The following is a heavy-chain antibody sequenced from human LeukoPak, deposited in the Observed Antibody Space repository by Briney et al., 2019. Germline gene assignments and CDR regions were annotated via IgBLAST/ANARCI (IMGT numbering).Heavy chain of an antibody. V-gene: IGHV3-23*01. Sequence: GGSLRLSCAASGFTFSNYAMSWVRQAPGKGLEWVSVVSGSGDSTNYADSVKGRFTISRDNSRNTLYLQMKNLRAEDTAVYYCAKDLGYSYGWVDCWGQGTLVTVSS. CDR3: AKDLGYSYGWVDC. CDR1: GFTFSNYA. J-gene: IGHJ4*02. CDR2: VSGSGDST. D-gene: IGHD5-18*01.